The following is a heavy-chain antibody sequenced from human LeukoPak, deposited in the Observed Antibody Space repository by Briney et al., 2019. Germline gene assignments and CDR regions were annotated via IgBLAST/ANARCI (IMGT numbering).Heavy chain of an antibody. CDR3: AREEYYDFWSGYYQVDY. CDR1: GGTLSSYA. D-gene: IGHD3-3*01. Sequence: ASVKVSCKASGGTLSSYAISWVRQAPGQGLEWMGRIIPILGIANYAQKFQGRVTITADKSTSTAYMELSSLRSEDTAVYYCAREEYYDFWSGYYQVDYWGQGTLVTVSS. CDR2: IIPILGIA. J-gene: IGHJ4*02. V-gene: IGHV1-69*04.